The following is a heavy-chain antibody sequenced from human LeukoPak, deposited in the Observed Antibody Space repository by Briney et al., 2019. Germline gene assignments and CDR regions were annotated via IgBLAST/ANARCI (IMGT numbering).Heavy chain of an antibody. Sequence: GGSLRLSCAASGFTFNNYGMHWVRQAPGKGLEWVAVISYDGSNKYYADSVKGRLTISRDNSKNTLYLQMNSLRAEDTAVYYCARGLHIVVVTAPDAFDIWGQGTMVTVSS. V-gene: IGHV3-33*05. CDR1: GFTFNNYG. D-gene: IGHD2-21*02. J-gene: IGHJ3*02. CDR3: ARGLHIVVVTAPDAFDI. CDR2: ISYDGSNK.